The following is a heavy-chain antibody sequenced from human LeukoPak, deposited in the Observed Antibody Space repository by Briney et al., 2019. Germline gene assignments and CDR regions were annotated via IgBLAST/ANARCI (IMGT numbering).Heavy chain of an antibody. D-gene: IGHD2-8*01. Sequence: GGSLRLSCATSGFTFSSYGMHWVRQPPGKGLEWVAFIRYDGSNKYYADSVKGRFTISRDNSKNTLYLQMNSLRAEDTAVYYCAKDLPRMRGYQPAFDIWGQGTMVTVSS. CDR3: AKDLPRMRGYQPAFDI. CDR1: GFTFSSYG. V-gene: IGHV3-30*02. J-gene: IGHJ3*02. CDR2: IRYDGSNK.